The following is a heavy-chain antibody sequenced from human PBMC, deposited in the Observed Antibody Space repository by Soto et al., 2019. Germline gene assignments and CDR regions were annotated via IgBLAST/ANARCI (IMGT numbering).Heavy chain of an antibody. CDR3: ARDNGDYEGEGFDY. J-gene: IGHJ4*02. CDR1: GYTFTSYG. CDR2: IIPIFGTA. D-gene: IGHD4-17*01. Sequence: GASVKVSCKASGYTFTSYGISWVRQAPGQGLEWMGGIIPIFGTANYAQKFQGRVTITADESTSTAYMELSSLRSEDTAVYYCARDNGDYEGEGFDYWGQGTLVTVSS. V-gene: IGHV1-69*13.